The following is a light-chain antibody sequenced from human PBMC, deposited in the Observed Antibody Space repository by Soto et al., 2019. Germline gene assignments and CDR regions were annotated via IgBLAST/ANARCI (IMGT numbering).Light chain of an antibody. CDR1: SSDVGGYNY. Sequence: TGTSSDVGGYNYVSWYQQHPGKAPKLMIYDVSNRPSGVSNRFSGSKSGNTASLTISGLQAEDEADYYCSSYTSSSTQVFGTGTKVTVL. CDR3: SSYTSSSTQV. J-gene: IGLJ1*01. CDR2: DVS. V-gene: IGLV2-14*04.